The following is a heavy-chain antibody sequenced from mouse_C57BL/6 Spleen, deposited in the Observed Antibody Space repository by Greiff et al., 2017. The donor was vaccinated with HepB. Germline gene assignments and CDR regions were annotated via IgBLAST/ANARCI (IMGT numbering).Heavy chain of an antibody. CDR3: ARTYGSISYYFDY. V-gene: IGHV1-26*01. CDR1: GYTFTDYY. D-gene: IGHD1-1*01. Sequence: EVQLQQSGPELVKPGASVKISCKASGYTFTDYYMNWVKQSHGKSLEWIGDINPNNGGTSYNQKFKGKATLTVDKSSSTAYMELRSLTSEDSAVYYCARTYGSISYYFDYWGQGTTLTVSS. J-gene: IGHJ2*01. CDR2: INPNNGGT.